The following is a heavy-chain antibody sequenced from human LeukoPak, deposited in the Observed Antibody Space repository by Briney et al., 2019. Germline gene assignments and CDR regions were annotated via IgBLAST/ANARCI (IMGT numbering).Heavy chain of an antibody. D-gene: IGHD2-8*01. CDR3: ARVEGQGVYNWFDP. CDR1: GFTFSSYA. CDR2: ISGSGDTT. J-gene: IGHJ5*02. Sequence: PGGSLRLSCAASGFTFSSYAMSWVRQAPGKGLEWVSTISGSGDTTYDADSVKGRFTTSRDNSKNTLYLQMNSLRSDDTAVYYCARVEGQGVYNWFDPWGQGTLVTVSS. V-gene: IGHV3-23*01.